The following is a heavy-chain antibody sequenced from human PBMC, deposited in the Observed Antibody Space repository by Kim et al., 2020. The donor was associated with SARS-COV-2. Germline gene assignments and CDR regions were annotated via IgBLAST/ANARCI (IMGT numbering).Heavy chain of an antibody. V-gene: IGHV4-4*02. CDR1: GGSISSSNW. Sequence: SETLSLTCAVSGGSISSSNWWSWVRQPPGKGLEWIGEIYHSGSTNYNPSLKSRVTISVDKSKNQFSLQLSSVTAADTAVYYCALEGGYGSRRIDYWGQGTLVTVSS. J-gene: IGHJ4*02. CDR2: IYHSGST. CDR3: ALEGGYGSRRIDY. D-gene: IGHD3-10*01.